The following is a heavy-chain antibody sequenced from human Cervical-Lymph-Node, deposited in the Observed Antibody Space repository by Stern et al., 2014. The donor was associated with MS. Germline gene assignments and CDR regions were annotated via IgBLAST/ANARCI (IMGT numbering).Heavy chain of an antibody. CDR1: GGTFSSYA. D-gene: IGHD2-8*01. J-gene: IGHJ4*02. CDR2: IIPIFGTA. Sequence: VQLVQSGAEVKKPGSSVKVSCKASGGTFSSYAISWVRQAPGQGLEWMGGIIPIFGTANYAQKFQGRVTITADESTSTAYMELSSLRSEDTAVYYCATTPYLYCTNGVCYTYFDYWGQGTLVTVSS. CDR3: ATTPYLYCTNGVCYTYFDY. V-gene: IGHV1-69*01.